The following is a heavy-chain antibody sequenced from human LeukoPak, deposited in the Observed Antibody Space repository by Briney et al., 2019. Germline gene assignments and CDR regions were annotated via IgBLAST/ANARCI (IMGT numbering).Heavy chain of an antibody. J-gene: IGHJ4*02. CDR1: GGTFSSYA. CDR3: ARVGCSSTSCYGEFDY. CDR2: IIPIFGTA. D-gene: IGHD2-2*01. V-gene: IGHV1-69*13. Sequence: ASVKVSCKASGGTFSSYAISWVRQAPGQGLEWMGGIIPIFGTANYAQKFQGRVPITADESTSTAYMELSSLRSEDTAVYYCARVGCSSTSCYGEFDYWGQGTLVTVSS.